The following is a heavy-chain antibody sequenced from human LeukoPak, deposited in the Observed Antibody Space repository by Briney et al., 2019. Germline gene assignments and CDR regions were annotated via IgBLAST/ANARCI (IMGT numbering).Heavy chain of an antibody. D-gene: IGHD2-2*02. V-gene: IGHV5-51*01. J-gene: IGHJ3*02. CDR3: ARLEINQLLYAFDI. CDR1: GYSFTSYW. CDR2: IYPGDSDT. Sequence: GESLKISCKGSGYSFTSYWIGWVRQMPGKGLEWMGVIYPGDSDTSYSPYFQGQVTISADKSIRTPYLTWSSLHASHTSMYYCARLEINQLLYAFDIWGQGTMVTVSS.